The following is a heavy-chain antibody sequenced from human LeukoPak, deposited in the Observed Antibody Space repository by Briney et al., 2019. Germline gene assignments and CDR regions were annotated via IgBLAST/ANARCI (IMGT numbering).Heavy chain of an antibody. V-gene: IGHV4-39*07. D-gene: IGHD3-3*01. CDR3: ASHPGWLLSNYFDY. J-gene: IGHJ4*02. CDR1: GGSISSSSYY. CDR2: IYYSGST. Sequence: PSKTLSLTCTVSGGSISSSSYYWGWIRQPPGKGLEWIGSIYYSGSTYYNPSLKSRVTISVDTSKNQFSLKLSSVTAADTAVYYCASHPGWLLSNYFDYWGQGTLVTVSS.